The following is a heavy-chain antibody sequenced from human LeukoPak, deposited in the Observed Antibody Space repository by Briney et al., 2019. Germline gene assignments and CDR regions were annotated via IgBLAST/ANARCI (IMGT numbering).Heavy chain of an antibody. D-gene: IGHD6-13*01. CDR1: GFTFSNFA. Sequence: GRSLRLSCAASGFTFSNFAMHWVRQAPGKGLEWMTVISYDGNNKYYADSVRGRFSISRDNSKNTLFPQMNSLRVEDTAVYYCARGSSKQQLLRAGALDIWGQGTMVTVSS. CDR3: ARGSSKQQLLRAGALDI. CDR2: ISYDGNNK. J-gene: IGHJ3*02. V-gene: IGHV3-30*04.